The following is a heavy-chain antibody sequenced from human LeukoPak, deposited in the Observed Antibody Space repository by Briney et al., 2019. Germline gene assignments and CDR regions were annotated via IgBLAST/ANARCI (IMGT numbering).Heavy chain of an antibody. V-gene: IGHV3-21*01. CDR2: ISSSSSYI. J-gene: IGHJ4*02. D-gene: IGHD3-22*01. CDR3: ARDRTWDKYYYDSSRYPDY. Sequence: GGSLRLSCAASGFTFSSYSMNWVRQAPGKGLEWVSSISSSSSYIYYADSVKGRFTISRDNAKNSLYLQMNSLRPEDTAVYYCARDRTWDKYYYDSSRYPDYWGQGTLVTVSS. CDR1: GFTFSSYS.